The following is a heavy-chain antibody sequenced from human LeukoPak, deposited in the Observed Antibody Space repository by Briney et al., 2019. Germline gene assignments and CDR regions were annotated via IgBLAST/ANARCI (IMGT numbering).Heavy chain of an antibody. Sequence: GGSLRLSCAASGFTFSSYSMNWVRQAPGKGLEWVSSISSSSSYIYYADSVKGRFTISRDNAKNSLYLQMNSLRAEDTAVYYCAKGYGWETVWSQFDYWGQGTLVTVSS. J-gene: IGHJ4*02. V-gene: IGHV3-21*01. D-gene: IGHD1-26*01. CDR3: AKGYGWETVWSQFDY. CDR1: GFTFSSYS. CDR2: ISSSSSYI.